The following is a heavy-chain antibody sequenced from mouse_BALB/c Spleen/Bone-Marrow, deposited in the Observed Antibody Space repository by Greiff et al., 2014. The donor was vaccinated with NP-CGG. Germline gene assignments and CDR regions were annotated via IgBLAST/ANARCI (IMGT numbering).Heavy chain of an antibody. CDR1: GFNIKDTY. CDR3: ANYYYGSHFDY. Sequence: VHVKQSGAALVKPGASVKLSCTASGFNIKDTYMHWVKQRPEQGLEWIGRIDPANGNTKYDPKFQGKATITADTSSNTAYLQLSSLTSEDTAVYYCANYYYGSHFDYWGKGTTLTVSS. D-gene: IGHD1-1*01. CDR2: IDPANGNT. J-gene: IGHJ2*01. V-gene: IGHV14-3*02.